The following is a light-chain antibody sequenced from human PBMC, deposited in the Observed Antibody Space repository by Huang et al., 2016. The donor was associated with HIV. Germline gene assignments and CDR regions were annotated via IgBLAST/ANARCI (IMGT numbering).Light chain of an antibody. Sequence: DIVMAQSPGSLAVSLGERATLTCTSSQSLFSTSTNKDYLAWFQQKPGQPPKLRLFWTNTRDVGVPDRFSGGGSGTHFTLPRGNLEADDAAIYYCQQYYASPQTFGHGTRV. V-gene: IGKV4-1*01. J-gene: IGKJ1*01. CDR1: QSLFSTSTNKDY. CDR2: WTN. CDR3: QQYYASPQT.